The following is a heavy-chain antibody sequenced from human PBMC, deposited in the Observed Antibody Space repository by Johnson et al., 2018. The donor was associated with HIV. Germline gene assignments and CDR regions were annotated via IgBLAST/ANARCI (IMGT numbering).Heavy chain of an antibody. Sequence: QEQLVESGGGVVQPGRSLRLSCAASGFTFSSYGMHWVRQAPGKGLEWVAFIRYDGSNKYYVDSVKGRFSISRDNAKNSLYLQMNSLRAEDTAFYYCAIAGYSNYDRAFDIWGQGTMVTVSS. J-gene: IGHJ3*02. D-gene: IGHD4-11*01. CDR1: GFTFSSYG. CDR3: AIAGYSNYDRAFDI. CDR2: IRYDGSNK. V-gene: IGHV3-33*03.